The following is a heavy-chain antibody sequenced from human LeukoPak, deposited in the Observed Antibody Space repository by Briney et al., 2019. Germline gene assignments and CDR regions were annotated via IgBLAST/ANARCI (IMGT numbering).Heavy chain of an antibody. J-gene: IGHJ4*02. V-gene: IGHV4-59*01. D-gene: IGHD3-22*01. CDR2: IYYSGST. CDR3: ARGPYYYDSSGYYHSL. CDR1: GASISSYY. Sequence: SETLSLTCTVSGASISSYYWSWIRQPPGKGLEWIGYIYYSGSTNYNPSLKSRVTISVDTSKNQFSLKLSSVTAADTAVYYCARGPYYYDSSGYYHSLWGQGPLVTVSS.